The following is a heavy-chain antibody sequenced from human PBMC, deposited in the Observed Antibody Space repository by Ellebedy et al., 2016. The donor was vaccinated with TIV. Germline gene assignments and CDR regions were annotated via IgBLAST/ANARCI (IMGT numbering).Heavy chain of an antibody. D-gene: IGHD6-19*01. Sequence: PGGSLRLSCVASEFTFSDFWMSWVRQAPGTGLEWVANIKKDGSETYYVGSIKGRFTISRDNTKNSLALLMSSLRVEDTAVYYCARWRDGSGWNLDYWGQGTLLSVSS. CDR1: EFTFSDFW. V-gene: IGHV3-7*03. J-gene: IGHJ4*02. CDR3: ARWRDGSGWNLDY. CDR2: IKKDGSET.